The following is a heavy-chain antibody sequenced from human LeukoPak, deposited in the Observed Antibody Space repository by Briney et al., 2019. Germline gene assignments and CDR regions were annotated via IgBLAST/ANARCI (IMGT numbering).Heavy chain of an antibody. CDR2: IYHSGST. D-gene: IGHD2-2*01. CDR1: GGSISSGGYY. Sequence: SETLSLTCTVSGGSISSGGYYWSWIRQPPGKGLEWIGYIYHSGSTYYNPSLKSRVTISVDRSKNQFSLKLSSVTAADTAVYYCARANAGQLLRAFDYWGQGTLVTVSS. J-gene: IGHJ4*02. V-gene: IGHV4-30-2*01. CDR3: ARANAGQLLRAFDY.